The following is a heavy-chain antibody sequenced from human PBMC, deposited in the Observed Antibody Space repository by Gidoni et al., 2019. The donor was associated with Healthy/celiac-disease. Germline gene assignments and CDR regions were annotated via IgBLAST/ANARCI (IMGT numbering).Heavy chain of an antibody. Sequence: QVQLQQWGAGLLKPSETLSLTCAVYGGSFSGYYWSWIRQPPGKGLEWIGEINHSGSTNYNPSPKSRVTISVDTSKNQFSLKLSSVTAADTAVYYCARGRVVGATGRGSLRYGMDVWGQGTTVTVSS. D-gene: IGHD1-26*01. V-gene: IGHV4-34*01. CDR3: ARGRVVGATGRGSLRYGMDV. J-gene: IGHJ6*02. CDR2: INHSGST. CDR1: GGSFSGYY.